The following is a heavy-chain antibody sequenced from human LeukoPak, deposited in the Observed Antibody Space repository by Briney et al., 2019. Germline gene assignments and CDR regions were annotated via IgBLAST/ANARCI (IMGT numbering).Heavy chain of an antibody. D-gene: IGHD3-22*01. V-gene: IGHV4-34*01. CDR1: GGSFSGYY. Sequence: SETLSLTCAVYGGSFSGYYWSWIRQPPGKGLEWIGEINHSGSTNYNPSLKSRVTVSVDTSKNQFSLKLSSVTAADTAVYYCAREGYYDSSGPGSFDYWGQGTLVTVSS. J-gene: IGHJ4*02. CDR3: AREGYYDSSGPGSFDY. CDR2: INHSGST.